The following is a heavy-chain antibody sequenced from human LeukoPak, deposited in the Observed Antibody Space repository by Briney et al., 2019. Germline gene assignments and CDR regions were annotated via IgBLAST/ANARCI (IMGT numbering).Heavy chain of an antibody. CDR3: AREGTTVTAYFDY. J-gene: IGHJ4*02. D-gene: IGHD4-17*01. V-gene: IGHV4-38-2*02. CDR1: GYSISSGYY. CDR2: IYHSGST. Sequence: PSETLSLTCTVSGYSISSGYYWGWIRQPPGKGLEWIGSIYHSGSTYYNPSLKSRVTISVDTSKNQFSLKLSSVTAADTAVYYCAREGTTVTAYFDYWGQGTLVTVSS.